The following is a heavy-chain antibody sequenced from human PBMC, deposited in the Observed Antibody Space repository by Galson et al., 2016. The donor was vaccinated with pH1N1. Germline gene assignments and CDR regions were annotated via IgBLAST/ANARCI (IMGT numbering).Heavy chain of an antibody. Sequence: SVKVSCKASGYTFTRYYFLWVRQAPGQGLEWMGVIDPSPGTTTYAQKFQGLVTLTKDTATSIVYMESSSLKSEDTAVYYCIRDLGRLRDFWGQGTLVTVSS. D-gene: IGHD1-26*01. CDR1: GYTFTRYY. CDR3: IRDLGRLRDF. J-gene: IGHJ4*02. V-gene: IGHV1-46*03. CDR2: IDPSPGTT.